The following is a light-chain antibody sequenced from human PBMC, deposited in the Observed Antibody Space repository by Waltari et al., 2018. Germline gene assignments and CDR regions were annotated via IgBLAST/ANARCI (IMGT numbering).Light chain of an antibody. CDR2: SAS. CDR3: QQTYSVPHT. J-gene: IGKJ2*01. CDR1: QRVSSY. V-gene: IGKV1-39*01. Sequence: IQMAQSPPSLSASVGDRVNITCRASQRVSSYLNWLQQKSGKAPQVLIYSASSLPPGAPSRFSGSGSGTDFTLTISSLQPEDFATYYCQQTYSVPHTFGQGTKLEIK.